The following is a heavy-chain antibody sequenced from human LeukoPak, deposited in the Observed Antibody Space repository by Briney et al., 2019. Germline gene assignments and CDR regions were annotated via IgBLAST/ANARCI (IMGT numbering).Heavy chain of an antibody. Sequence: GGSLRLSCAASGFTFGSYAMSWVRQAPGKGLECVSLISGSAGTTYLADSVRGRFTISRDNSKNTLYLQMNSLRAEDTAVYYCAKDGSGYYDFWSGQKGDYFDYWGQGTLVTVSS. J-gene: IGHJ4*02. D-gene: IGHD3-3*01. V-gene: IGHV3-23*01. CDR1: GFTFGSYA. CDR3: AKDGSGYYDFWSGQKGDYFDY. CDR2: ISGSAGTT.